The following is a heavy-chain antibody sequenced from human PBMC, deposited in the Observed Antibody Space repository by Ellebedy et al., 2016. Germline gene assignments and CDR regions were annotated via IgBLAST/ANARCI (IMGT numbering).Heavy chain of an antibody. CDR3: AREVVRQQLVRRCNWCDP. J-gene: IGHJ5*02. D-gene: IGHD6-13*01. CDR2: IKQDGSEK. Sequence: GGSLRLSCAASGFTFSSYWMSWVRQAPGKGLEWVANIKQDGSEKYYVDSVKGRFTISRDNAKNSLYLQMNSLRAEDTAVYYCAREVVRQQLVRRCNWCDPWGQGTLVTVSS. V-gene: IGHV3-7*01. CDR1: GFTFSSYW.